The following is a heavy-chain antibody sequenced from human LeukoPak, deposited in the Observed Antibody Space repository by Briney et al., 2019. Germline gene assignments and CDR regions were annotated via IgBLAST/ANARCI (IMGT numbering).Heavy chain of an antibody. J-gene: IGHJ3*01. D-gene: IGHD5-24*01. V-gene: IGHV3-23*01. CDR3: AKEEMPHAFDL. Sequence: GGSLRLSCAASGFSFRRYAMNWVRQAPGRGLEWVAVISGPGPSTVYADSVKGRFTISRDNSKNTLFLQLDSLRVEETAIYYCAKEEMPHAFDLWGQGTMVTVSS. CDR2: ISGPGPST. CDR1: GFSFRRYA.